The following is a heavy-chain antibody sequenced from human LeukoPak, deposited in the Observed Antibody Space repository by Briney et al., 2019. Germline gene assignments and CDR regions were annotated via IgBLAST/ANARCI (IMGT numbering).Heavy chain of an antibody. CDR1: GFTFRSYW. CDR3: ARDRVGDYIWGSYHPLRYYYYYMDV. CDR2: INSDGSST. D-gene: IGHD3-16*02. J-gene: IGHJ6*03. Sequence: GGSLRLSCAASGFTFRSYWMHWVRQAQGKGLVWVSRINSDGSSTGYADSVKGRFTISRDNAKNSLYLQMNSLRAEDTAVYYCARDRVGDYIWGSYHPLRYYYYYMDVWGKGTTVTVSS. V-gene: IGHV3-74*01.